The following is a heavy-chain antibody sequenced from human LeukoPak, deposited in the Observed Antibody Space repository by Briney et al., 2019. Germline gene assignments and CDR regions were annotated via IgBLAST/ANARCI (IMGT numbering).Heavy chain of an antibody. Sequence: GGSLRLSCAASGFTFSSYAMSWVRQAPGKGLEWVSAISGSGGSTYYSDSVKGRFTISRDNSKSTLYLQMNSLRAEDTALYYCAKDQSSGWPNYFDYWGQGTLVTVSS. CDR1: GFTFSSYA. D-gene: IGHD6-19*01. J-gene: IGHJ4*02. CDR2: ISGSGGST. V-gene: IGHV3-23*01. CDR3: AKDQSSGWPNYFDY.